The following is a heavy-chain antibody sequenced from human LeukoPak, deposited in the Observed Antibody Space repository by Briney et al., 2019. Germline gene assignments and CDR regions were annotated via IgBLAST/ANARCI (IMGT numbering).Heavy chain of an antibody. D-gene: IGHD3-16*02. J-gene: IGHJ6*04. Sequence: SETPSLTCAVYGGSFSGYYWSWIRQPPGKGLEWIGEINHSGSTDYNPSLKSRVTISVDTSKNQFSLKLSSVTAADTAVYYCARVPFYDYVWGSYRYYGMDVWGKGTTVTVSS. CDR1: GGSFSGYY. CDR3: ARVPFYDYVWGSYRYYGMDV. CDR2: INHSGST. V-gene: IGHV4-34*01.